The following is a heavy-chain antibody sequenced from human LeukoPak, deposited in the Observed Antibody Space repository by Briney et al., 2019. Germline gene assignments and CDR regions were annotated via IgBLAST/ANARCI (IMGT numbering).Heavy chain of an antibody. J-gene: IGHJ4*02. Sequence: GGSLRLSCAASGLTFDGYAMSWVRQTPGKGLEWVSGTNWDGGRTGYADSVKGRFTISRDNAKDSQYLQMNSLRAEDTAVYYCARDPWTNSDYDGFDYWGQGTLVTVSS. V-gene: IGHV3-20*04. CDR3: ARDPWTNSDYDGFDY. CDR2: TNWDGGRT. CDR1: GLTFDGYA. D-gene: IGHD5-12*01.